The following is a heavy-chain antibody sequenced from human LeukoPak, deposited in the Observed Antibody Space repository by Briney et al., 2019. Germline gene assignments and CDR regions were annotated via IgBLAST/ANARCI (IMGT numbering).Heavy chain of an antibody. J-gene: IGHJ6*02. CDR3: ARRPGRWYSSSWWLFPGYGMDV. CDR2: INHSGST. D-gene: IGHD6-13*01. CDR1: GGSFSGYY. Sequence: PSETLSLTCAVYGGSFSGYYWSWIRQPPGKGLEWIGEINHSGSTNYNPSLKSRVTISVDTSKNQFSLKLSSVTAADTAVYYCARRPGRWYSSSWWLFPGYGMDVWGQGTTVTLSS. V-gene: IGHV4-34*01.